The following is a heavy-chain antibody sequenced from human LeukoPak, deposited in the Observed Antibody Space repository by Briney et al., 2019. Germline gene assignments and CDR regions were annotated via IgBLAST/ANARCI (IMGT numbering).Heavy chain of an antibody. D-gene: IGHD3-22*01. V-gene: IGHV3-23*01. CDR2: FSSSDSSK. J-gene: IGHJ4*02. CDR3: AKDHSDYYSNAGSDY. Sequence: GGSLTLSCAASGFTFSSYDMSWVRQAPGKGREWISAFSSSDSSKHYAHPVKGQFTIYRHNYKNTQYLQMNSLRAEDTAVYYCAKDHSDYYSNAGSDYWGQGTLVTVSS. CDR1: GFTFSSYD.